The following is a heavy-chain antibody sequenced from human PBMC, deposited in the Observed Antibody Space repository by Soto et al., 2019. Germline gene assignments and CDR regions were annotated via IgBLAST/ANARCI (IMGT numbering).Heavy chain of an antibody. CDR3: ARHVPYGYNYEGHYYYYGMDV. J-gene: IGHJ6*02. V-gene: IGHV5-51*01. Sequence: PGESLKISCKGSGYSFTSYWIGWVRQMPGKGLEWMGIIYPGDSDTRYSPSFQGQVTISADKSISTAYLQWSSLKASDTAMYYCARHVPYGYNYEGHYYYYGMDVWGQGTTVTVSS. CDR2: IYPGDSDT. CDR1: GYSFTSYW. D-gene: IGHD5-12*01.